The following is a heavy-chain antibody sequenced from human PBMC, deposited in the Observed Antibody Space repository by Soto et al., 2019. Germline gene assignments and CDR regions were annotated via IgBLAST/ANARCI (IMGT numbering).Heavy chain of an antibody. D-gene: IGHD2-2*01. CDR3: ASSYCISTSCPPYYGMDV. J-gene: IGHJ6*02. Sequence: ASVKVSCKASGYTFTSYAMHWVRQAPGQRHEWMGWINAGNGNTKYSQKFQGRVTITRDTSASTAYMELSSLRSEDTAVYYCASSYCISTSCPPYYGMDVWGQGTTVTVSS. V-gene: IGHV1-3*01. CDR2: INAGNGNT. CDR1: GYTFTSYA.